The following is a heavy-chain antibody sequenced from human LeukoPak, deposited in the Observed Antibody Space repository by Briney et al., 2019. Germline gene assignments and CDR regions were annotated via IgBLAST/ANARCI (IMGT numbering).Heavy chain of an antibody. CDR1: GFTFSSSA. CDR3: AKGGGASCYSYRDY. J-gene: IGHJ4*02. CDR2: ISGSDGTT. D-gene: IGHD2-15*01. Sequence: GGSLRLSCAASGFTFSSSAMTWVRQAAGKGLEWVSSISGSDGTTYYADSVKGRFTISRDNSKHTGYLQMNSLRAEDTAEYFWAKGGGASCYSYRDYWGQGTLVTVSS. V-gene: IGHV3-23*01.